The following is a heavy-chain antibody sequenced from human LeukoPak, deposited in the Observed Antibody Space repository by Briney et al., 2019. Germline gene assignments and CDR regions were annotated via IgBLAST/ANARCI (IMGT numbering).Heavy chain of an antibody. D-gene: IGHD6-25*01. CDR3: AKSGGYGLIDS. Sequence: SETLSLTCNVSGVSISSSSYYWGWIRQPPGKGLEWIGSIYSSGSTYYNSSLKSRVTISIDTSKNQVSLKMRSVTAADTAVYYCAKSGGYGLIDSWGQGTLVTVSS. J-gene: IGHJ5*01. V-gene: IGHV4-39*01. CDR2: IYSSGST. CDR1: GVSISSSSYY.